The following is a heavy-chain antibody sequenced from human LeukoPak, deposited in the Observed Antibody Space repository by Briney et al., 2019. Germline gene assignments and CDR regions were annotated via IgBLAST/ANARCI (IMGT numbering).Heavy chain of an antibody. J-gene: IGHJ5*02. CDR3: ARRAFGGVIAANWFDP. D-gene: IGHD3-16*02. CDR2: IYDNGYT. V-gene: IGHV4-59*08. Sequence: SETLSLACTVSGGSMSTYYWSWIRQPPGKGLEWIGYIYDNGYTHYNPSLKSRVSISLDTSKSQFSLNLSSVTAADTAVYYCARRAFGGVIAANWFDPWGQGTLVTVSS. CDR1: GGSMSTYY.